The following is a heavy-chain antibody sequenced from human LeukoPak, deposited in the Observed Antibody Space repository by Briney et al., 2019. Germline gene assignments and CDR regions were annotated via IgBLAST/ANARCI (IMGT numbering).Heavy chain of an antibody. J-gene: IGHJ4*02. CDR1: GFTLDDYA. CDR2: ISWNSGSI. D-gene: IGHD6-13*01. V-gene: IGHV3-9*01. CDR3: AKALYSSSWYRFSD. Sequence: GRSLRLSCAASGFTLDDYAMHWVRQAPGKGLEWVSGISWNSGSIGYADSVKGRFTISRDNAKNSLYLQMNSLRAEDTALYYCAKALYSSSWYRFSDWGQGTLVTVSS.